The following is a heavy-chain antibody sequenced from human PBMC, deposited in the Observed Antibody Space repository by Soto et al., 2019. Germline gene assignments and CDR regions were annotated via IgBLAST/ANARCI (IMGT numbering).Heavy chain of an antibody. CDR2: IDTSSGNT. CDR3: ARWRTSCYDGFDY. J-gene: IGHJ4*02. V-gene: IGHV1-18*01. D-gene: IGHD5-12*01. CDR1: GYTFPRYP. Sequence: ASVKVSCKATGYTFPRYPISWVRQAAGQEVEWRGWIDTSSGNTKYAQKVQGRVTMTTDPATSTVFMELRSLISDDTALYYYARWRTSCYDGFDYWGQGTRATAPQ.